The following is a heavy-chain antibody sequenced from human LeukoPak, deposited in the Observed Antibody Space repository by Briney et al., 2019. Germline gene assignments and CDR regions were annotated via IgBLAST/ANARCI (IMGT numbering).Heavy chain of an antibody. D-gene: IGHD3-10*01. J-gene: IGHJ6*03. CDR1: GYTFTSYD. V-gene: IGHV1-8*02. CDR3: ARDREYYGSGSDAGSRRYYYYYMDV. Sequence: ASVKVSCKTSGYTFTSYDINWVRQATGQGLEWMGYMNPNSGNTGYAQKLQGRVTMTTDTSTSTAYMELRSLRSDDTAVYYCARDREYYGSGSDAGSRRYYYYYMDVWGKGTTVTISS. CDR2: MNPNSGNT.